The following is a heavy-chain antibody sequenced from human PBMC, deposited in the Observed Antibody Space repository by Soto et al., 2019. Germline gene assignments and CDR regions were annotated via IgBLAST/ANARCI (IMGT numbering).Heavy chain of an antibody. CDR3: ASGLYSSGWIMVY. D-gene: IGHD6-19*01. CDR1: GFTFSSYG. V-gene: IGHV3-21*04. Sequence: GGSLRLSCAASGFTFSSYGMHWVRQAPGKGLEWVSAICGSGGNTYYADSVKGRFTISRDNAKNSLYLQMNSLRAEDTAVYYCASGLYSSGWIMVYWGQGTLVTVSS. CDR2: ICGSGGNT. J-gene: IGHJ4*02.